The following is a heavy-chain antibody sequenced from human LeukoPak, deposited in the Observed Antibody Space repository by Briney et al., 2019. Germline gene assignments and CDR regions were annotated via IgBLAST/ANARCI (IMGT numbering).Heavy chain of an antibody. CDR1: GFPFSSYE. Sequence: GGSLRLSCAASGFPFSSYEMNWVRQAPGKRLQWVSYISSSGNKIYYAASVKGRLTISRDNAKNSLYLQIDSLRAEDTAVYYRARGQRPQYTSTWDNWFDPWGQGTQVTVSS. CDR3: ARGQRPQYTSTWDNWFDP. CDR2: ISSSGNKI. D-gene: IGHD2-2*01. J-gene: IGHJ5*02. V-gene: IGHV3-48*03.